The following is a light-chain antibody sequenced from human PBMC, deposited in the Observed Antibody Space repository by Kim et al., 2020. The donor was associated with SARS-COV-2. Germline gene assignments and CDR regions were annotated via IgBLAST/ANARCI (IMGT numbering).Light chain of an antibody. CDR2: DVS. CDR1: SSDVGGYNY. J-gene: IGLJ2*01. CDR3: SSYTGSGTLV. Sequence: QSVLTQPASVSGSPGQSITMSCTGTSSDVGGYNYVSWYQQYPGKVPKLLIYDVSNRPAGVSNRFSGTKSGNTASLTISGLQAEDEAYYYCSSYTGSGTLVFGGGTQLTVL. V-gene: IGLV2-14*03.